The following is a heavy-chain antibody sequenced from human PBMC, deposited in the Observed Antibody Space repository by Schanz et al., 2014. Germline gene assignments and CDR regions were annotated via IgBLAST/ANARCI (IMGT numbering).Heavy chain of an antibody. V-gene: IGHV3-7*01. CDR2: IKQDGSEK. J-gene: IGHJ6*02. D-gene: IGHD6-13*01. CDR1: GFTFSSYA. CDR3: AREEGWGIAAAGPKHYYYGMDV. Sequence: EVHLVESGGGLVKRGGSLRLSCAASGFTFSSYAMHWVRQAPGKGLEWVANIKQDGSEKYYVDAVKGRFTISRDNAKNSLYLQMNSLRAEDTAVYYCAREEGWGIAAAGPKHYYYGMDVWGQGTTVTVSS.